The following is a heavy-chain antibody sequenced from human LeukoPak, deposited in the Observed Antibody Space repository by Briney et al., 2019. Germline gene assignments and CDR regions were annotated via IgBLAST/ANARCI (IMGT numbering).Heavy chain of an antibody. V-gene: IGHV4-59*08. CDR3: ARAVGYYGSGSSGEEWCDP. D-gene: IGHD3-10*01. CDR2: IYYNGST. CDR1: GGSVGSFS. Sequence: PSETLSLTCIVSGGSVGSFSWSWIRQSPGKGLEWIGFIYYNGSTNCNPSLKSRVTISVDRSKSQSSLKLSSVTAADTALYYCARAVGYYGSGSSGEEWCDPWGQGTLVTVSS. J-gene: IGHJ5*02.